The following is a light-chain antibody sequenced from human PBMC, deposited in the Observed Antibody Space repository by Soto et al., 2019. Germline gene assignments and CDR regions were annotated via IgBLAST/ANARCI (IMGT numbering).Light chain of an antibody. CDR1: HHIDAW. CDR2: KAS. V-gene: IGKV1-5*03. J-gene: IGKJ4*01. CDR3: QQHSNYPLT. Sequence: QMTQSPSTLSASVGDRVTITCRASHHIDAWLAWYQQKPGKAPKVLIYKASILESGVPPRFSGSGSGTEFTLTISSLQPDDSATYYCQQHSNYPLTFGGGTKVDIK.